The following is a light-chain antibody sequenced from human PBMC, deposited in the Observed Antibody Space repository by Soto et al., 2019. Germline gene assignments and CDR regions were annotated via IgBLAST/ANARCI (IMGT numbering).Light chain of an antibody. CDR1: SGHSSYA. CDR3: QTWVTGIYV. V-gene: IGLV4-69*01. CDR2: LNSDDSH. J-gene: IGLJ1*01. Sequence: QPVLTQSPSASASLGASVKLTCTLSSGHSSYAIAWHQQQPEKGPRYLMKLNSDDSHSKGDGIPDRFSGSSSGAERYLTISSLQSEDEADYYCQTWVTGIYVFGTGTKVTVL.